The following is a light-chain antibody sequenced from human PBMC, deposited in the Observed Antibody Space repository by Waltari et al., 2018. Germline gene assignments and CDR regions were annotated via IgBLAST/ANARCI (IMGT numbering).Light chain of an antibody. CDR1: SSNIGAGSD. V-gene: IGLV1-40*01. CDR2: DNN. CDR3: QSYDTSLNAV. J-gene: IGLJ2*01. Sequence: QSVLTQPPSMSGAPGQRVHIPCTGSSSNIGAGSDVPWYQRLPGAAPQVIIYDNNNRPSGVPDRFSGSKSGTSATLAITGLQAEDEADYYCQSYDTSLNAVFGGGTKLTVL.